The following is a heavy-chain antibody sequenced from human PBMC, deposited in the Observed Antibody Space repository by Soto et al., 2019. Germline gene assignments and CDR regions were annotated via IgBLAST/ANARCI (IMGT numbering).Heavy chain of an antibody. V-gene: IGHV1-2*02. CDR1: GYTFTGYS. J-gene: IGHJ4*02. D-gene: IGHD3-10*01. CDR2: INPNSGGT. CDR3: ARDTVWFGEFYTHDY. Sequence: ASVKVSCKASGYTFTGYSMHWVRQAPGQGLEWMGWINPNSGGTNYAQKFQGRVTMTRDTSISTAYMELSRLRSDDTAVYYCARDTVWFGEFYTHDYWGQGTLVTVSS.